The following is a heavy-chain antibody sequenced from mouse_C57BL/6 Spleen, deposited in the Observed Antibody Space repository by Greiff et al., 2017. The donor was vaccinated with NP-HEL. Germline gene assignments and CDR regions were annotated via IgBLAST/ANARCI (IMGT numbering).Heavy chain of an antibody. CDR3: ASRDYGSSYYFDY. CDR1: GYTFTSYW. D-gene: IGHD1-1*01. CDR2: IDPSDSYT. Sequence: VKLQQSGAELVRPGTSVKLSCKASGYTFTSYWMHWVKQRPGQGLEWIGVIDPSDSYTNYNQKFKGKATLTVDTSSSTAYMQLSSLTSEDSAVYYCASRDYGSSYYFDYWGQGTTLTVSS. V-gene: IGHV1-59*01. J-gene: IGHJ2*01.